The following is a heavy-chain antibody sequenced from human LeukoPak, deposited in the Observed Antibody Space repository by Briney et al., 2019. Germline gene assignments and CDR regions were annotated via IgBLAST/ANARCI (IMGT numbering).Heavy chain of an antibody. CDR1: GYTFTGYY. V-gene: IGHV1-2*02. CDR2: INPNSGGT. Sequence: ASVKVSCKASGYTFTGYYMHWVRQAPGQGLEWMGWINPNSGGTNYAQKFQGRVTMTRDTSISTAYMELSRLRSDDTDVYYCARDPIEGKTGTVDAFDIWGQGKMVTVSS. J-gene: IGHJ3*02. D-gene: IGHD1-1*01. CDR3: ARDPIEGKTGTVDAFDI.